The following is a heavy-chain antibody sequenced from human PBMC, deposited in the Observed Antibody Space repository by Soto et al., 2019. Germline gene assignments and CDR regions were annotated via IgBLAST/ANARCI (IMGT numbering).Heavy chain of an antibody. V-gene: IGHV1-69*02. CDR1: GGTFSSYT. Sequence: SVKVSCKASGGTFSSYTISWVRQAPGQGLEWMGRIIPILGIANYAQKFQGRVAITADKSTSTAYMELSSLRSEDTAVYYFGSQGYDILTGYFTGYFDYWGQGTLVTVSS. CDR2: IIPILGIA. D-gene: IGHD3-9*01. CDR3: GSQGYDILTGYFTGYFDY. J-gene: IGHJ4*02.